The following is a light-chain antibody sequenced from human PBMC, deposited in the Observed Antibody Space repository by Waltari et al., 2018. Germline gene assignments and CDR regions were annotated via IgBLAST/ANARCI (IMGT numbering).Light chain of an antibody. CDR1: RSNLGAGLV. CDR2: GND. Sequence: QSVLAQPPSVSGAPGQRVTISCTASRSNLGAGLVVHWYRQVPGTAPKLLSHGNDNRPSGVPDRFSGSKSDTSASLAITGLQAEDEGDYYCQSYDSSLTGVVFGGGTKLTVL. V-gene: IGLV1-40*01. CDR3: QSYDSSLTGVV. J-gene: IGLJ2*01.